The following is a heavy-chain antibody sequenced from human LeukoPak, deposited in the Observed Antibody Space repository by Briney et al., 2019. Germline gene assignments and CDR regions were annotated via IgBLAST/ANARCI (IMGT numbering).Heavy chain of an antibody. CDR3: AKLIVASDY. CDR2: ISGSGGST. J-gene: IGHJ4*02. D-gene: IGHD2/OR15-2a*01. V-gene: IGHV3-23*01. Sequence: GGSLRLSCAASGFTFSSYAMSWVRQVPGKGLEWVSGISGSGGSTYYADSVKGRFTISRDNSKNTLYLQMNSLRAEDTAIYFCAKLIVASDYWGQGTLVTVSS. CDR1: GFTFSSYA.